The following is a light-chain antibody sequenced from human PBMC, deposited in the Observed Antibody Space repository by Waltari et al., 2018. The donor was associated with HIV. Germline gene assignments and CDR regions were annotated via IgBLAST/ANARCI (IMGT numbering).Light chain of an antibody. CDR2: HDR. V-gene: IGLV3-21*01. CDR3: QLFQCCNNWV. J-gene: IGLJ3*02. CDR1: KIGSES. Sequence: SYVLTQPPSVSVAPGQTARITCEGNKIGSESVHWYQQRPGQAPVVVIYHDRDRPSGIPERFSGSNSGNTATLTITRVEAGDEADYYCQLFQCCNNWVFGG.